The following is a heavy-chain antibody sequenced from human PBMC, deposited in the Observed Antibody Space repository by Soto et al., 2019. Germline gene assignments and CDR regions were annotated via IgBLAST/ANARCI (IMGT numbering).Heavy chain of an antibody. CDR1: GDTFSSYA. J-gene: IGHJ6*02. V-gene: IGHV1-69*08. Sequence: VQLVQSGAELKKTGSSVKVSCRASGDTFSSYAVNWVRQAPGRDLEWMGRIITVLGTTDYAQNFKGRLTITAEKSTKTVYMELSSLRSEDTAVYYCARRRYCGYDCYHKHYYGMDVWGPGTTVTVAS. D-gene: IGHD2-21*01. CDR3: ARRRYCGYDCYHKHYYGMDV. CDR2: IITVLGTT.